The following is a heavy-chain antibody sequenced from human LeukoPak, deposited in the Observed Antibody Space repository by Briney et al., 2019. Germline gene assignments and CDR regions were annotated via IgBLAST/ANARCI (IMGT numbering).Heavy chain of an antibody. CDR3: ARESTGEALTDYMDV. J-gene: IGHJ6*03. D-gene: IGHD2-2*01. Sequence: SETLSLTCTVSGGSISSSSYYWGWIRQPPGKGLEWIGSIYYSGSTYYNPSLKSRVTISVDTSKNQFSLKLSSVTAADTAVYYCARESTGEALTDYMDVWGKGTTVTVSS. V-gene: IGHV4-39*07. CDR2: IYYSGST. CDR1: GGSISSSSYY.